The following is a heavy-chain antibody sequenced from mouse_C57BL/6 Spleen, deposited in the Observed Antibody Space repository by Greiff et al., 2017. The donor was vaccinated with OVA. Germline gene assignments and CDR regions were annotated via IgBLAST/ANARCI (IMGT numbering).Heavy chain of an antibody. CDR1: GFNIKDYY. CDR2: IDPEDGET. D-gene: IGHD1-1*01. V-gene: IGHV14-2*01. J-gene: IGHJ2*01. Sequence: VQLQQSGAELVKPGASVKLSCTASGFNIKDYYMHWVKQRTEQGLEWIGRIDPEDGETKYAPKFPGKATITADTSSNTAYLQLSSLTSEDTAVYYCARDCTTVVAPYFDYWGQGTTLTVSS. CDR3: ARDCTTVVAPYFDY.